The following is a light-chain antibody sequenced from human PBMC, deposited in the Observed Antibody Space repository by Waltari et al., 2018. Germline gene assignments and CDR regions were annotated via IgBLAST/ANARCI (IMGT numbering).Light chain of an antibody. V-gene: IGLV3-19*01. CDR1: RLRTSY. CDR2: GKD. CDR3: SSRNGRANQVV. J-gene: IGLJ3*02. Sequence: SSELTQDPAVSVALGQPVRNTCQGDRLRTSYASWYPLKPGQAPVLVIYGKDKRPSGIPDRISGYSSGATSSLTITGAQAEDEADYYCSSRNGRANQVVFAGGTKVTVL.